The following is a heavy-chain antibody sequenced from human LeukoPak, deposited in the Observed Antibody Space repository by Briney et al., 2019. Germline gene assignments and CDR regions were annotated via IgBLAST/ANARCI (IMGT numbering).Heavy chain of an antibody. V-gene: IGHV3-33*06. Sequence: PGRSLRLSCAASGFTFSSYGMHWVRQAPGKGLEWVAVIWYDGSNKYYADSVKGRFTISRDNSKNTLYLQMNSLRAEDTAVYYCAKDRGLRFLEWLPKYWGQGTLVTVPS. CDR2: IWYDGSNK. J-gene: IGHJ4*02. CDR3: AKDRGLRFLEWLPKY. D-gene: IGHD3-3*01. CDR1: GFTFSSYG.